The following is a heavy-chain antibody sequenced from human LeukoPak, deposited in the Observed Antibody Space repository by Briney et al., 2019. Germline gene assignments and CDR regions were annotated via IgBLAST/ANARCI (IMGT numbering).Heavy chain of an antibody. CDR3: ARGLRYSSDY. J-gene: IGHJ4*02. CDR1: GGSISPYY. CDR2: IHYFGSP. V-gene: IGHV4-59*01. D-gene: IGHD6-13*01. Sequence: PSETLSLTCNVSGGSISPYYWTWIRQPPGKGLEWIGYIHYFGSPNYNPSLKSRVTILVDTSKNQFSLHLTSVTAADTAVYYCARGLRYSSDYWGPGTLVTVSS.